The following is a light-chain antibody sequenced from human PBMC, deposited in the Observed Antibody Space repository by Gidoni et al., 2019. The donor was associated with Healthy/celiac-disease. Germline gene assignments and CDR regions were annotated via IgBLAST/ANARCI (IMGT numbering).Light chain of an antibody. CDR3: QKYNSAPLT. CDR2: AAS. Sequence: DIQMTQSPSPLSASVGDRATITCRPSQGISNYLAWYQQKPGKVPKLLIYAASTLQSGVPSRFSGSGSGTDFTLTISSLQPEDVATYYCQKYNSAPLTFGQGTKVEIK. V-gene: IGKV1-27*01. CDR1: QGISNY. J-gene: IGKJ1*01.